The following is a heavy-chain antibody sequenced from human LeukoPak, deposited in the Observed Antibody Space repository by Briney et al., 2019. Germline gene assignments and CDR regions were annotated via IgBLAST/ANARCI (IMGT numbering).Heavy chain of an antibody. CDR1: GFTFSSYA. D-gene: IGHD3-10*01. CDR3: ARAYWGRFGIPGTSKSLDY. CDR2: ISGSGGST. V-gene: IGHV3-23*01. Sequence: PEGSLRLSCAASGFTFSSYAMSWVRQAPGKGLEWVSAISGSGGSTYYADSVKGRFTISRDNFKNMLYLQMNSLRAEDTAVYYCARAYWGRFGIPGTSKSLDYWGQGTLVTVSS. J-gene: IGHJ4*02.